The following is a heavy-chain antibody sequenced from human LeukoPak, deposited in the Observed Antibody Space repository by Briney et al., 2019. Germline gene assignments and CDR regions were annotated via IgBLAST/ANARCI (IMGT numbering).Heavy chain of an antibody. CDR3: AKDFLKSISLIRGIRSWVGYFDY. CDR1: GFTFSNYG. Sequence: GGSLRLSCAASGFTFSNYGMHWVRQAPGKGLEWVTFIRYDGSNKYYADSVKGRFTISRDNSKNTLYLQMNSLRAEDTAVYYCAKDFLKSISLIRGIRSWVGYFDYWGQGTLVTVSS. D-gene: IGHD3-10*01. V-gene: IGHV3-30*02. CDR2: IRYDGSNK. J-gene: IGHJ4*02.